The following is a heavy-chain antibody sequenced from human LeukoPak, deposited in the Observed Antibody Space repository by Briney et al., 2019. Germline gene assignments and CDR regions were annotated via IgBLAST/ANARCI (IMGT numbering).Heavy chain of an antibody. V-gene: IGHV3-23*01. D-gene: IGHD3-22*01. J-gene: IGHJ6*02. Sequence: GSLRLSCAASGFTFSSYAMSWVRQAPGKGLEWVSAISGSGGSTYYADSVKGRFTISRDNSKNTLYLQMDSLRAEDTAVYYCANYYYDSSGYYYRTNYYYYGMDVWGQGTTVTVSS. CDR3: ANYYYDSSGYYYRTNYYYYGMDV. CDR1: GFTFSSYA. CDR2: ISGSGGST.